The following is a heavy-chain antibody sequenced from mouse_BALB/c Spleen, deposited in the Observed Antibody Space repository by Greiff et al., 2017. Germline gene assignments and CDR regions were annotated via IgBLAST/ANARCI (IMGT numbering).Heavy chain of an antibody. CDR3: ARWGSSGYPYAMDY. CDR1: GYTFTDYN. J-gene: IGHJ4*01. Sequence: EVKLQQSGPELVKPGASVKIPCKASGYTFTDYNMDWVKQSHGKSLEWIGDINPNNGGTIYNQKFKGKATLTVDKSSSTAYMELRSLTSEDTAVYYCARWGSSGYPYAMDYWGQGTSVTVSS. D-gene: IGHD3-1*01. V-gene: IGHV1-18*01. CDR2: INPNNGGT.